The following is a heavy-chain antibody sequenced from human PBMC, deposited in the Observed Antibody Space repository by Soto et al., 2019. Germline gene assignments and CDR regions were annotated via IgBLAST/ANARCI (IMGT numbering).Heavy chain of an antibody. CDR1: GFTFSSYS. J-gene: IGHJ6*03. Sequence: GGSLRLSCAASGFTFSSYSMNWVRQAPGKGLEWVSYISSSSSTIYYADSVKGRFTISRDNAKNSLYLQMNSLRAEDTAVYYCARVDGGYYYYYYMDVWGKGTTVTVSS. D-gene: IGHD3-10*01. CDR2: ISSSSSTI. V-gene: IGHV3-48*01. CDR3: ARVDGGYYYYYYMDV.